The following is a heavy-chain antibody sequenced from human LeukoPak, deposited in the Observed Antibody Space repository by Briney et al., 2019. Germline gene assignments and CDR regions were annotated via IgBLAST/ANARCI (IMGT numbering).Heavy chain of an antibody. Sequence: ASVKVSCKASGYTFTGYYMHWVRQAPGQGLEWMGWINPNSGGTNYAQKFQGRVTMARDTSISTAYMELRSLRSDDTAVYYCARVWAQDAFDIWGQGTMVTVSS. D-gene: IGHD3-16*01. CDR3: ARVWAQDAFDI. CDR1: GYTFTGYY. V-gene: IGHV1-2*02. CDR2: INPNSGGT. J-gene: IGHJ3*02.